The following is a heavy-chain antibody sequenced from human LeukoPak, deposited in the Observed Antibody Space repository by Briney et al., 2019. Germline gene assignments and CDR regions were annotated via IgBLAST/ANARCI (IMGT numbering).Heavy chain of an antibody. Sequence: SETLSLTCTVSGGSISSYYWSWIRQPPGKGLEWIGYTYYSGSTNYNPSLKSRVTISVDTSKNQFSLKLGSVTAADTAVYYCARAPMVRGVILAYYMDVWGKGTTVTVSS. J-gene: IGHJ6*03. CDR3: ARAPMVRGVILAYYMDV. CDR1: GGSISSYY. D-gene: IGHD3-10*01. CDR2: TYYSGST. V-gene: IGHV4-59*01.